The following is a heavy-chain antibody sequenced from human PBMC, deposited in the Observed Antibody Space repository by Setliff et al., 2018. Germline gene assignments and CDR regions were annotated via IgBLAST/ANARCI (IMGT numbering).Heavy chain of an antibody. CDR3: ARAPSVELVTIRTNSWFTY. CDR1: GYTFTGYY. J-gene: IGHJ4*02. D-gene: IGHD5-18*01. V-gene: IGHV1-2*02. CDR2: IHPNTGDT. Sequence: ASVKVSCKTSGYTFTGYYIHWLRQAPGQGPEWMGWIHPNTGDTNYAQKFQGRVTLTTDTSTSTAYMELRSLTSDDSAFYYSARAPSVELVTIRTNSWFTYWGQGTLVTVSS.